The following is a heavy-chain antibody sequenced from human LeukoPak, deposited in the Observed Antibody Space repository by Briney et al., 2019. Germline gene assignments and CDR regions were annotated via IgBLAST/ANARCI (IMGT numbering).Heavy chain of an antibody. CDR2: VYSGGRT. CDR3: TREAWTGYFGFDY. J-gene: IGHJ4*02. D-gene: IGHD3/OR15-3a*01. V-gene: IGHV3-53*01. Sequence: GRSLRLSCPASGFIVSSNYVSWVRQAPGKGLEWVSGVYSGGRTEYADSVKGRFSVSRDNSKNTVYLQMNSLRADDTALYYCTREAWTGYFGFDYWGQGTQVTVSS. CDR1: GFIVSSNY.